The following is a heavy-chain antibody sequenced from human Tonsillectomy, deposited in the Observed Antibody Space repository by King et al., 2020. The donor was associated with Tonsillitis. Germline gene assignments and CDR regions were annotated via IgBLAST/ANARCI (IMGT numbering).Heavy chain of an antibody. D-gene: IGHD4-17*01. CDR3: ARIPSDDDGDYYYYAMDV. Sequence: RVTLKESGPALVKPPQTLTLTCTFSGFSLSTSGMCVSWIRQPPGKALEWLARIDWDDDKYYSTSLKTRLTISKDTSKNQVVLTMTNMDPVDTATYYCARIPSDDDGDYYYYAMDVWGQGTTVTVSS. V-gene: IGHV2-70*11. CDR2: IDWDDDK. CDR1: GFSLSTSGMC. J-gene: IGHJ6*02.